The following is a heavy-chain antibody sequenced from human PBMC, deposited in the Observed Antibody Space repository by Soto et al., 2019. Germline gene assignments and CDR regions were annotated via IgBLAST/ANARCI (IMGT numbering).Heavy chain of an antibody. J-gene: IGHJ5*02. V-gene: IGHV3-33*01. D-gene: IGHD3-10*01. CDR1: GFTFSSYG. CDR3: ARDFRAPPWVYGSGPFDP. CDR2: IWYDGSNK. Sequence: GGSLRLSCAASGFTFSSYGMHWVRQAPGKGLEWVAVIWYDGSNKYYADSVKGRFTISRDNSKNTLYLQMNSLRAEDTAVYYCARDFRAPPWVYGSGPFDPWGQGTLVTVSS.